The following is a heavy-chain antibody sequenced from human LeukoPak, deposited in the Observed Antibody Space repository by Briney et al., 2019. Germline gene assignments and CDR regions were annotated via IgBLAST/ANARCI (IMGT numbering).Heavy chain of an antibody. D-gene: IGHD3-22*01. CDR1: GFTFSNYA. CDR3: AKNYYDSSVPYYWVFDY. Sequence: GGSLRLSCPASGFTFSNYAMTWVRQAPGKGLEWVSGILASGETTYYADSVKGRFTISRDNSKNTLYLQMNSLRAEDTAIYYCAKNYYDSSVPYYWVFDYWGQGTLVTVSS. CDR2: ILASGETT. J-gene: IGHJ4*02. V-gene: IGHV3-23*01.